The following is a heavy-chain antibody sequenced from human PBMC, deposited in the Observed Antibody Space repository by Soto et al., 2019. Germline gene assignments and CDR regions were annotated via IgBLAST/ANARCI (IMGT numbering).Heavy chain of an antibody. Sequence: ASVKVSCKASGYTFTGYYMHWVRQAPGQGLEWMGWINPNSGGTNYAQKFQGRVTMTRDTSISTAYMELSRLRSDDTAVYYCARVSLGIAAAGMDVWGQGTTVTVSS. J-gene: IGHJ6*02. CDR2: INPNSGGT. CDR3: ARVSLGIAAAGMDV. V-gene: IGHV1-2*02. CDR1: GYTFTGYY. D-gene: IGHD6-13*01.